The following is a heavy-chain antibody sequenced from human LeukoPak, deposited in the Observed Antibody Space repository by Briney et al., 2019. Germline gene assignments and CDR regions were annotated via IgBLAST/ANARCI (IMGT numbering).Heavy chain of an antibody. CDR3: ARVRSPVYDILTGKYYFDY. V-gene: IGHV4-34*01. CDR2: INHSGST. Sequence: SETLSLTCAVYGGSFSSYYWSWIRQPPGKGLEWIGEINHSGSTNYKPSLKSRVTISLDTSKNQFSLKLSSVTAADTAVYYCARVRSPVYDILTGKYYFDYWGQGTLVTVSS. J-gene: IGHJ4*02. D-gene: IGHD3-9*01. CDR1: GGSFSSYY.